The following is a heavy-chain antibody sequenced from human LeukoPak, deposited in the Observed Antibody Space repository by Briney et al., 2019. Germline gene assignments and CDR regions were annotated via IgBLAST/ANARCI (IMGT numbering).Heavy chain of an antibody. V-gene: IGHV4-39*02. J-gene: IGHJ4*02. CDR1: TYSISSGNYY. Sequence: SETLSLTCTVSTYSISSGNYYWGWVRQSPGQGLEWIGSIVSGGSTYHNPSLKSRVTMSIDTSNNQFSLKLSFVTAADTAIYYCVRDYGNFVLGNWGQGTLVTVSS. CDR3: VRDYGNFVLGN. CDR2: IVSGGST. D-gene: IGHD7-27*01.